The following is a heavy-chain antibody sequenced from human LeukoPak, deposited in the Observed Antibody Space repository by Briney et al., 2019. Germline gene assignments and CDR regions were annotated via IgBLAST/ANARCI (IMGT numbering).Heavy chain of an antibody. Sequence: GASVKVSCKASGYTFTSYAMNWVRQAPGQGLEWMGWINTNTGNPTYAQGFTGRFVFSLDTSVSTAYLQWSSLKASDTAMYYCARQLAVAGNAFDIWGQGTMVTVSS. D-gene: IGHD6-19*01. CDR1: GYTFTSYA. V-gene: IGHV7-4-1*02. CDR2: INTNTGNP. J-gene: IGHJ3*02. CDR3: ARQLAVAGNAFDI.